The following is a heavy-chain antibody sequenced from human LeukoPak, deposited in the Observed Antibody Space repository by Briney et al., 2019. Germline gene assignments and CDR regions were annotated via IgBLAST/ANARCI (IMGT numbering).Heavy chain of an antibody. CDR3: ARLAGTGYYPLDY. V-gene: IGHV3-23*01. D-gene: IGHD3/OR15-3a*01. J-gene: IGHJ4*02. CDR1: GFTFSNYA. CDR2: ISGSGDST. Sequence: GGSLRLSCAASGFTFSNYAMRWVRQAPGKGLEWVSGISGSGDSTYYADSVKGRFTISRDNSKNTLYLQMNSLRAEDTAVYYCARLAGTGYYPLDYWGQGTLVTVSS.